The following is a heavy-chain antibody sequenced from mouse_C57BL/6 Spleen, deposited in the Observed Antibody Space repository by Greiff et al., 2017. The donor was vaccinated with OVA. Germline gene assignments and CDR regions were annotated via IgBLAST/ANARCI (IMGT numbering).Heavy chain of an antibody. CDR2: IYPRSGNT. CDR3: APYGSSYSWFAY. Sequence: QVHVKQSGAELARPGASMKLSCKASGYTFTSYGISWVKQRTGQGLEWIGEIYPRSGNTYYNEKFKGKATLTADKSSSTSYMELRSLTSEDSAVYFCAPYGSSYSWFAYWGQGTLVTVSA. D-gene: IGHD1-1*01. V-gene: IGHV1-81*01. J-gene: IGHJ3*01. CDR1: GYTFTSYG.